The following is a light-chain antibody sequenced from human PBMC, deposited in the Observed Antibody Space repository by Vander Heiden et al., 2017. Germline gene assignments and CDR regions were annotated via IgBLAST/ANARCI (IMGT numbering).Light chain of an antibody. J-gene: IGLJ2*01. CDR3: QSSDNTDTYLI. Sequence: SELTQPPSVSVSPGQTVNITCSGDNLPKQYAFWYQQKAGQAPVVIIFKDFERPSGIPERFSASTSGTTVTLTINGVKPEDEADYYCQSSDNTDTYLIFGGGTKLTVL. V-gene: IGLV3-25*03. CDR1: NLPKQY. CDR2: KDF.